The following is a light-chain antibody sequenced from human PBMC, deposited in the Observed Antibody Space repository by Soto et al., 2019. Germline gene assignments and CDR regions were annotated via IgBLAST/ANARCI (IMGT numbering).Light chain of an antibody. CDR1: QSINNW. V-gene: IGKV1-5*03. CDR2: EAS. CDR3: QQYNNYWT. Sequence: DILMTQSPSTLSASVGDRVTITCRASQSINNWLAWYQQKPGKAPKVLIYEASSLESGVPSRFSGSGSGTEFTLTISSLQPDDFATYYCQQYNNYWTFGQGTKVEIK. J-gene: IGKJ1*01.